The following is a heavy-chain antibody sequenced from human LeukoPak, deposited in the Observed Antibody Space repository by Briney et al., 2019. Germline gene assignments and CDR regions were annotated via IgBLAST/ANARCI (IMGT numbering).Heavy chain of an antibody. J-gene: IGHJ4*02. V-gene: IGHV1-46*01. Sequence: ASVKVSCKASGYTFTSYYMHWVRQAPGQGLDWMGIINPITGNTNYAQKFQGRVSMTRDTSTRTVYMELSSLRSEDTAVYYCARGGVEYDYGDAFDFWGLGTLVTVSS. D-gene: IGHD4/OR15-4a*01. CDR3: ARGGVEYDYGDAFDF. CDR2: INPITGNT. CDR1: GYTFTSYY.